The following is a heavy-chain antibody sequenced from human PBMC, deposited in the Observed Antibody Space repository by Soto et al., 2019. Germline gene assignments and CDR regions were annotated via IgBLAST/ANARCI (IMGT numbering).Heavy chain of an antibody. D-gene: IGHD3-9*01. V-gene: IGHV3-30*18. J-gene: IGHJ4*02. CDR1: GFTVSSYG. CDR2: ISYDGSNK. CDR3: AQDKVEDYYIFTGHFDY. Sequence: QVQLVESGGGVVQPGRSLRLSCAASGFTVSSYGMHWVRQAPGKGLEWVAVISYDGSNKYYADSVKGRFTISRDNSKNTLYLQMKSLSAEDTAVYYCAQDKVEDYYIFTGHFDYWGQGTLVTVSS.